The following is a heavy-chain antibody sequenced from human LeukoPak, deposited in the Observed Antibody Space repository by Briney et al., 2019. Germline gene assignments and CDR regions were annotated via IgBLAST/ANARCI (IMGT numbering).Heavy chain of an antibody. CDR1: GGSISSYY. CDR3: ARASLAAAGTGWFDP. CDR2: IYYSGST. V-gene: IGHV4-59*01. D-gene: IGHD6-13*01. J-gene: IGHJ5*02. Sequence: SETLSLTCTVSGGSISSYYWSWIRQPPGKGLEWIGYIYYSGSTNYNPSLKSRVTISVDTSKNQFSLKLSSVTAADTAVYYCARASLAAAGTGWFDPWGQGTLVTVSS.